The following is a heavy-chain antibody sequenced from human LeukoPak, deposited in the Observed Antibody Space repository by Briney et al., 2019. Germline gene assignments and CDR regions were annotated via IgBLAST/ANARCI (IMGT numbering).Heavy chain of an antibody. CDR1: GFTFSSYA. CDR3: ANLAVVVPAAISDAFDI. Sequence: PGGSLRLSCAASGFTFSSYAMSWVRQAPGKGLEWVAVISYDGSNKYYADSVKGRFTISRDNSKNTLYLQMNSLRAEDTAVYYCANLAVVVPAAISDAFDIWGQGTMVTVSS. J-gene: IGHJ3*02. V-gene: IGHV3-30*04. D-gene: IGHD2-2*02. CDR2: ISYDGSNK.